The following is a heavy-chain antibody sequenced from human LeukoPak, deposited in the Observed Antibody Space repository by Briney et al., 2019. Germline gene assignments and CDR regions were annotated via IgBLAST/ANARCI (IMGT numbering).Heavy chain of an antibody. V-gene: IGHV3-23*01. D-gene: IGHD3-9*01. Sequence: GGSLRLSCAASGFTFSSYAMSWVRQAPGKGLEWVSAISGSGGSTCYADSVKGRFTISRDNSKNTLYLQMNSLRAEDTAVYYCASLPTHYDILTGRFDYWGQGTLVTVSS. CDR3: ASLPTHYDILTGRFDY. CDR2: ISGSGGST. J-gene: IGHJ4*02. CDR1: GFTFSSYA.